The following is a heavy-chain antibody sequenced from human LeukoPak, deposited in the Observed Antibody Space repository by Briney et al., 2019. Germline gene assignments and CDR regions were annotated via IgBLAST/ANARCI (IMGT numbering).Heavy chain of an antibody. CDR3: ARVGFGELDYYYYMDV. CDR2: INPNSGGT. Sequence: ASVKVSCTASGYTFTGYYMHWVRQAPGQGLEWMGWINPNSGGTNYSQKFQGRVTMTRDTSISTAYMELSRLRSDDTAVYYCARVGFGELDYYYYMDVWGKGTTVTVSS. D-gene: IGHD3-10*01. J-gene: IGHJ6*03. CDR1: GYTFTGYY. V-gene: IGHV1-2*02.